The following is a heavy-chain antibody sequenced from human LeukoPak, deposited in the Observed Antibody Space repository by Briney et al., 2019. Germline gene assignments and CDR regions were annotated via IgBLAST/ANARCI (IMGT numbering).Heavy chain of an antibody. D-gene: IGHD3-10*01. CDR3: AKDQERFMVRGVIDY. CDR1: GFTFSTYW. V-gene: IGHV3-30*18. CDR2: ISYDGSNK. J-gene: IGHJ4*02. Sequence: PGGSLRLSCAASGFTFSTYWMNWFRQAPGKGLEWVAVISYDGSNKYYADSVKGRFTISRDNSKNTLYLQMNSLRAEDTAVYYCAKDQERFMVRGVIDYWGQGALVTVSS.